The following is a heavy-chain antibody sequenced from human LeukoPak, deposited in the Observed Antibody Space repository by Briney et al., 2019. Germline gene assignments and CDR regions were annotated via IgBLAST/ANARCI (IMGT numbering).Heavy chain of an antibody. J-gene: IGHJ3*02. CDR3: ARAMGFLEWLFDAFDI. CDR2: IIPIFGTA. CDR1: GGTFSSYA. V-gene: IGHV1-69*13. Sequence: ASVKVSCKASGGTFSSYAISWVRQAPGQGLEWMGGIIPIFGTANYAQKFQGRVTITSDESTSTAYMELSSLRSEDTAVYYCARAMGFLEWLFDAFDIWGQGTMVTVSS. D-gene: IGHD3-3*01.